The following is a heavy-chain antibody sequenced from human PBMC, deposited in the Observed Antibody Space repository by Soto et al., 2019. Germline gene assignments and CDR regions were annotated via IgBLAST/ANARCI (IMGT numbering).Heavy chain of an antibody. CDR2: IIPIFGTA. D-gene: IGHD4-4*01. V-gene: IGHV1-69*12. CDR1: GGTFSSYA. J-gene: IGHJ2*01. Sequence: QVQLVQSGAEVKKPGSSVKVSCKASGGTFSSYAISWVRQAPGQGLEWMGGIIPIFGTANYAQKYQGRVTITADESTSTAYMELSSLRSEDTAVYYCARVTKTSIPSPRDWYFDLWGRGTLVTVSS. CDR3: ARVTKTSIPSPRDWYFDL.